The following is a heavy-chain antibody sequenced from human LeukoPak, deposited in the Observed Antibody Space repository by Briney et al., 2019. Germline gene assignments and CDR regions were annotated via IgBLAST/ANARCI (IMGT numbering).Heavy chain of an antibody. CDR3: ARGNYYDSSGYFD. J-gene: IGHJ4*02. Sequence: SVKVSCKASGGTFSSYAISWVRQAPGQGLKWMGRIIPMFGTANYAQKFQDRVTVTTDESTTAAYMEMSSLRSEDTAVYYCARGNYYDSSGYFDWGQGTLVTVSS. CDR2: IIPMFGTA. CDR1: GGTFSSYA. V-gene: IGHV1-69*05. D-gene: IGHD3-22*01.